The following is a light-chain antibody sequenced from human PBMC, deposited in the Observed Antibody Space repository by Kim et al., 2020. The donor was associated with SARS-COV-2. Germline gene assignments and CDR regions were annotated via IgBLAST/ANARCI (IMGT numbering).Light chain of an antibody. J-gene: IGKJ2*01. CDR1: QSVSSSY. CDR3: QQYGSSPYT. Sequence: LSPVERATHSCRASQSVSSSYLAWYQQKPGQAPRLLIYGASSRATGIPDRFSGSGSGTDFTLTISRLEPEDFAVYYCQQYGSSPYTFGQGTKLEIK. V-gene: IGKV3-20*01. CDR2: GAS.